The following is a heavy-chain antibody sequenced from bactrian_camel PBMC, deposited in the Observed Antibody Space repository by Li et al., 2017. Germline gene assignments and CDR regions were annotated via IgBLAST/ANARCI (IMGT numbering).Heavy chain of an antibody. J-gene: IGHJ6*01. Sequence: QLVESGGGLVQPGGSLRLSCAASGATGVTYSMSWFRQAPGKEREGVQAIDNDGRTRYGKIDSVKGRFTVSRDNAKNTVYLQMNGLKSEDTALYYCASGDSDYLHPFDYWGQGTQVTVS. CDR1: GATGVTYS. V-gene: IGHV3S40*01. CDR3: ASGDSDYLHPFDY. CDR2: IDNDGRTR. D-gene: IGHD4*01.